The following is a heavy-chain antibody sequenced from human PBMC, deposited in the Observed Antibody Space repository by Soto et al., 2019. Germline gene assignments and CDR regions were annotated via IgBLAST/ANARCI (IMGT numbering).Heavy chain of an antibody. V-gene: IGHV3-74*01. CDR3: TRGGATGAGIYHFEN. J-gene: IGHJ4*02. CDR1: GFTFTTNW. CDR2: INSDGTTT. D-gene: IGHD3-10*01. Sequence: EVQLVESGGALVQPGGSLRLSCAASGFTFTTNWMHWVRQAPGKGLVWLSRINSDGTTTTYADSVKGRFTISRDNAKNTLYLQVNSLGVEDTAVYYCTRGGATGAGIYHFENWGQGTLVTVSS.